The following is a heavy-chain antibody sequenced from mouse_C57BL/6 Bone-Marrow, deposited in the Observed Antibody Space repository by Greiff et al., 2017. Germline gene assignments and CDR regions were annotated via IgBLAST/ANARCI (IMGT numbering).Heavy chain of an antibody. Sequence: VQLQQSGGDLVKPGGSLKISCAASGFTFSSYGMSWVRQTPDKRLEWVATISSGGSYTDYPDRGKGRFTISRDNAKNTLYLQMSSLKSEDTAMYYCARRGTSFDYWGQGTTLTVSS. CDR2: ISSGGSYT. CDR3: ARRGTSFDY. V-gene: IGHV5-6*01. D-gene: IGHD2-14*01. J-gene: IGHJ2*01. CDR1: GFTFSSYG.